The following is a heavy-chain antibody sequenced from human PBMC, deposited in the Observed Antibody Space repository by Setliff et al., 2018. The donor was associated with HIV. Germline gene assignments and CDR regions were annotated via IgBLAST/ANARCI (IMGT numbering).Heavy chain of an antibody. CDR1: GYTFNTYG. CDR2: ISTYNGDT. J-gene: IGHJ4*02. Sequence: GASVKVSCKASGYTFNTYGISWVRPAPGQGLEWMGWISTYNGDTKDVQKLQGRVTMTTDTSTSTAYMELRSLRSDETAVYYCARSRNSILTGYYPTADFDYWGQGTLVTVSS. CDR3: ARSRNSILTGYYPTADFDY. D-gene: IGHD3-9*01. V-gene: IGHV1-18*01.